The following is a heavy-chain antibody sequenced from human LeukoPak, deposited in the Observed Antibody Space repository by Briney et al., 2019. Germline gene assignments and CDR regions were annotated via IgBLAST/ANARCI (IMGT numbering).Heavy chain of an antibody. CDR2: INAGNGNT. J-gene: IGHJ6*02. CDR3: ARARAGTTYYYYGMDV. D-gene: IGHD1-1*01. V-gene: IGHV1-3*01. Sequence: ASVNVSCKASGYTSTSYAMHWVRQAPGQRLEWMGWINAGNGNTKYSQKFQGRVTITRDTSASTAYMELSSLRSEDTAVYYCARARAGTTYYYYGMDVWGQGTTVTVSS. CDR1: GYTSTSYA.